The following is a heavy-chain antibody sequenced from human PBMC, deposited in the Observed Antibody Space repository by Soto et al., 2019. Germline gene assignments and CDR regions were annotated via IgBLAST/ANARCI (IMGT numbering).Heavy chain of an antibody. D-gene: IGHD2-21*02. CDR2: IYYRGST. J-gene: IGHJ4*02. CDR3: ARQDGGGDCYPFDY. Sequence: QVQLQESGPGLVKPSETLSLTCTVSGGSISSYYWSWIRQPPGKGLEWIGYIYYRGSTNYNPSLKSRVTISVDTSKNQFSLKLSSVTASDTAVYYCARQDGGGDCYPFDYWGQGTLVTVSS. CDR1: GGSISSYY. V-gene: IGHV4-59*08.